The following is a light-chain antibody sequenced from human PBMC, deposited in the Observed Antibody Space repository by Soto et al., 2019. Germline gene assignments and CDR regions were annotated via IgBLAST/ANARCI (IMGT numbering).Light chain of an antibody. Sequence: DIVLTQSRGTLSLSPGERATLSCRASQSVSSTSLAWYQQKPGQAPRLLIYGTSTRATGIPDRFSGSGSGTDFTLTISRLEPEDFAVYYCQQYGSSLFTFGPGTKVDIK. J-gene: IGKJ3*01. CDR1: QSVSSTS. CDR3: QQYGSSLFT. CDR2: GTS. V-gene: IGKV3-20*01.